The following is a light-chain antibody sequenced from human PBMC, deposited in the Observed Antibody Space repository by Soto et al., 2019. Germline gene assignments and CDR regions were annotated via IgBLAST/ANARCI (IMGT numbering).Light chain of an antibody. Sequence: QSVLTQPPSASGSPGQSVTISCTGTSSDVGGYNYVSWYQQHPGKAPKLMIYEVTKRPSGVPDRFSGSKYGNTASLTVSGLQAEDEADYCCSSYAGSNILFGGGTKVTVL. CDR1: SSDVGGYNY. V-gene: IGLV2-8*01. J-gene: IGLJ2*01. CDR3: SSYAGSNIL. CDR2: EVT.